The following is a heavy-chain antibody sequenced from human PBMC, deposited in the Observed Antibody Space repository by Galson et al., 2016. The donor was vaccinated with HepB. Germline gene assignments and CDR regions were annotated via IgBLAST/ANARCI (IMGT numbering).Heavy chain of an antibody. CDR3: ARHTLTKRKAFDI. CDR2: MYYTGSA. D-gene: IGHD1-1*01. J-gene: IGHJ3*02. CDR1: GGSISSSSYY. Sequence: SETLSLTCTVSGGSISSSSYYWAWIRQPPGKGLEWIGSMYYTGSAYYNSSFKSRVTISVDTSKNQFSLKVTSVTAADTAVYYCARHTLTKRKAFDIWGQGTMVSVSS. V-gene: IGHV4-39*01.